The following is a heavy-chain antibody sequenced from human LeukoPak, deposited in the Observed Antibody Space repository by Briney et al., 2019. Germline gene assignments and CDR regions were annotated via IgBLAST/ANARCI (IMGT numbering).Heavy chain of an antibody. J-gene: IGHJ4*02. Sequence: GGSLRLSCAVSGLTVSDNYMTWVRQAPGKGLEWVSVIYSGGSTYDADSVKGRFTISRDNAKNTLYLQMNSLRAEDTAVYYCARGYDSSGYTDYWGQGTLVTVSS. CDR3: ARGYDSSGYTDY. CDR1: GLTVSDNY. D-gene: IGHD3-22*01. V-gene: IGHV3-66*01. CDR2: IYSGGST.